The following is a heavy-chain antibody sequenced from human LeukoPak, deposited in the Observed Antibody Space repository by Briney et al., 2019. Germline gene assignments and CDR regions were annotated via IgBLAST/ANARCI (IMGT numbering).Heavy chain of an antibody. CDR2: IITIFGTA. Sequence: GASVKVSCKASGGTFTIYAISWVRQAPGQGREWMGGIITIFGTANYAQKFQGRVTVTTDESTSTAYMELSSLRSEDTAVYYCARTPKEGSHYYFDYWGQGTLDTVSS. CDR1: GGTFTIYA. D-gene: IGHD2-15*01. CDR3: ARTPKEGSHYYFDY. V-gene: IGHV1-69*05. J-gene: IGHJ4*02.